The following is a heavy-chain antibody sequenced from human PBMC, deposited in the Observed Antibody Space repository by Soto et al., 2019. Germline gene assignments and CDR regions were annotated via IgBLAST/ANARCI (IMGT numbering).Heavy chain of an antibody. CDR3: TASYRDYVGSAFDI. CDR2: IKSKTDGGTI. CDR1: GFTFSHAW. D-gene: IGHD4-17*01. J-gene: IGHJ3*02. V-gene: IGHV3-15*07. Sequence: QLVVSGGGLVKPGGSLRLSCAASGFTFSHAWMNWVRQAPGKGLEWVGRIKSKTDGGTIDYAATVKGRFTSSRDDSENTLYLQMNSLKTEDTAVYYCTASYRDYVGSAFDIWGQGTMVTVSS.